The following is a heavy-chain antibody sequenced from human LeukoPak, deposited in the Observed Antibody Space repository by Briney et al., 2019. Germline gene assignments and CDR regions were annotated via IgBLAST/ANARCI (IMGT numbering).Heavy chain of an antibody. Sequence: GASVKVSCKTSGGTFSSYAINWVRQAPGQGLEWMGRIISILDITIYAQKFQGRVTITADKSTSTAYMELSSLRSEDTAVYYCTRGDSGYDYAPGGDFYYGMDVWGQGTTVTVSS. CDR3: TRGDSGYDYAPGGDFYYGMDV. V-gene: IGHV1-69*04. D-gene: IGHD5-12*01. CDR1: GGTFSSYA. CDR2: IISILDIT. J-gene: IGHJ6*02.